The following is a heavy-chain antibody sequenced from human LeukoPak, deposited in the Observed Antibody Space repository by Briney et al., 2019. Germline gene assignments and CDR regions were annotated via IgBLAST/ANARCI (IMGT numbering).Heavy chain of an antibody. CDR2: ISSSSSYI. CDR1: GFTFSSYS. D-gene: IGHD6-19*01. V-gene: IGHV3-21*01. J-gene: IGHJ4*02. CDR3: ARDRSDRLAVAGTSAFDY. Sequence: GGSLRLSCAASGFTFSSYSMNWVRQAPGKGLEWVSSISSSSSYIYYADSVEGRFTISRDNAKNSLYLQMNSLRAEDTAVYYCARDRSDRLAVAGTSAFDYWGQGTLVTVSS.